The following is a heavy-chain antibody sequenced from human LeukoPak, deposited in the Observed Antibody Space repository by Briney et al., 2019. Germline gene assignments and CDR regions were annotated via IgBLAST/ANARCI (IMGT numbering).Heavy chain of an antibody. J-gene: IGHJ4*02. CDR2: ISYDGSNK. D-gene: IGHD5-12*01. CDR1: GFTFSSYA. Sequence: GRSLRLSCAASGFTFSSYAMHWVRQAPGKGLEWVAVISYDGSNKYYADSVKGRFTISRDNSKNTLYLQMNSLRAEDTALYYCAKDIGPRIVATMGPTSWGQGTLVTVSS. V-gene: IGHV3-30*01. CDR3: AKDIGPRIVATMGPTS.